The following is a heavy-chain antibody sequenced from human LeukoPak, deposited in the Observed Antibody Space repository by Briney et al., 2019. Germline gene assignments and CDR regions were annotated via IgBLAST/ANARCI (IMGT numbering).Heavy chain of an antibody. CDR2: ISAYNGNS. Sequence: VASVKVSCKASGYTFTSYGISWVRQAPGQGLEWMGWISAYNGNSNYAQKLQGRVTMTTDTSTSTAYMKLRSLRSDDTAVYYCARASAPPGYYYMDVWGKGTTVTVSS. D-gene: IGHD6-13*01. V-gene: IGHV1-18*01. CDR3: ARASAPPGYYYMDV. J-gene: IGHJ6*03. CDR1: GYTFTSYG.